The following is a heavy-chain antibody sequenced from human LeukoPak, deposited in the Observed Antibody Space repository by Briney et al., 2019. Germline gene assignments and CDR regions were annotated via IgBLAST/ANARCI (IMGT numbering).Heavy chain of an antibody. D-gene: IGHD2-21*01. CDR2: IYSGGSS. J-gene: IGHJ4*02. Sequence: GGSLRLSCAASGFIVSSNYMTWVRQAQGKGLEWVSVIYSGGSSYYADSVKGRFTISRDNSKNTLYLQMNSLRAEDTAVYYCARMSGNLWGYYFDYWGQGTLGTVSS. CDR3: ARMSGNLWGYYFDY. CDR1: GFIVSSNY. V-gene: IGHV3-66*01.